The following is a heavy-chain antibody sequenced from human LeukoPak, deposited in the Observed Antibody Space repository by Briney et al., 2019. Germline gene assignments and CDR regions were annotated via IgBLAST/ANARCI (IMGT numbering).Heavy chain of an antibody. Sequence: ETLSLTCTVSGGSISNYYWSWLRQPPGKGLEWIGYIYYSGSTNYNPSLKSRVTISVDTSKNQFSLKLSSVTAADTAMYYCARAEGIAYYDSSGYYHYYYYGMDVWGQGTTVTVSS. J-gene: IGHJ6*02. CDR1: GGSISNYY. D-gene: IGHD3-22*01. CDR3: ARAEGIAYYDSSGYYHYYYYGMDV. V-gene: IGHV4-59*01. CDR2: IYYSGST.